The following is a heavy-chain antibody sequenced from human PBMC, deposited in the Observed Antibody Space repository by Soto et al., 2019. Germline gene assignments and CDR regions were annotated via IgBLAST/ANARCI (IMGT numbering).Heavy chain of an antibody. D-gene: IGHD5-18*01. Sequence: SVKVSCKASGFTFTSSAVQWLRQARGQRLEWIGWIVVGSGNTNYAQKFQERVTITRDMSTSTAYMELSSLRSEDTAVYYCAALGNTALEPFDYWGQGTLVTVS. CDR1: GFTFTSSA. CDR3: AALGNTALEPFDY. V-gene: IGHV1-58*01. J-gene: IGHJ4*02. CDR2: IVVGSGNT.